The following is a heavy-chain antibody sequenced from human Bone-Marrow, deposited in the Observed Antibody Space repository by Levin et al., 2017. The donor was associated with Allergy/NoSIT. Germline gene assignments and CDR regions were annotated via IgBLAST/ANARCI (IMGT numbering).Heavy chain of an antibody. CDR2: ISSSGRT. CDR1: GGSVSSDTYY. D-gene: IGHD3-9*01. J-gene: IGHJ4*02. V-gene: IGHV4-61*01. CDR3: ARDDYSDFTGWI. Sequence: SSETLSLTCTVSGGSVSSDTYYWSWIRQPPGKGLEWIGYISSSGRTYYNPSLLSRVTISLHTSKNQFSLRLTSVTPADTAVYYCARDDYSDFTGWIWGQGSLVTVSS.